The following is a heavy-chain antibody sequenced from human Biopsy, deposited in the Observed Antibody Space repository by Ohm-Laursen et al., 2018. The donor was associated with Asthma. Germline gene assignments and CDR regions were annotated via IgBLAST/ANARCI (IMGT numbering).Heavy chain of an antibody. V-gene: IGHV3-30*03. CDR1: GFSFNIYG. CDR3: SRGAYYDFWSGYSRPIPGYYGMDV. Sequence: SLSLSCTSSGFSFNIYGLHWVRQPPSKGLEREAVISYYGRNKYYGDSVKGRFTISRDNSKNTVYLQMISLRVEDTSVYYCSRGAYYDFWSGYSRPIPGYYGMDVWGHGTTVTVSS. J-gene: IGHJ6*02. CDR2: ISYYGRNK. D-gene: IGHD3-3*01.